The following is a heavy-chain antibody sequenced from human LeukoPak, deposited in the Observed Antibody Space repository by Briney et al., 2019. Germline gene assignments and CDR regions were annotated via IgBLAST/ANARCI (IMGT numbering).Heavy chain of an antibody. Sequence: SQTLSLTCTVSGGSISSGSYYWSWIRQPAGKGLEWIGRIYTSGSTNYNPSLKSRVTISVDTSKNQFSLKLSSVTAADTAVYYCARDGVIPAAKIYYYSYYMDVWGKGTTVTVSS. J-gene: IGHJ6*03. V-gene: IGHV4-61*02. CDR2: IYTSGST. CDR3: ARDGVIPAAKIYYYSYYMDV. CDR1: GGSISSGSYY. D-gene: IGHD2-2*01.